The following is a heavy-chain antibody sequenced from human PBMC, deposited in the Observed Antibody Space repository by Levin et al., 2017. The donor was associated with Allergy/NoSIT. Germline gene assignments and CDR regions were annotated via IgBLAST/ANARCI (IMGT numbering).Heavy chain of an antibody. J-gene: IGHJ6*03. CDR1: GYSFTSYW. V-gene: IGHV5-51*01. Sequence: PGGSLRLSCQGSGYSFTSYWIGWVRQMPGKGLEWMGIIYPGESDTRYSPSFQGQVTISADKSISTAYLQWSSLKASDTAIYYCARRGTRDYYYYMDVWGKGTTVTVSS. CDR3: ARRGTRDYYYYMDV. D-gene: IGHD1-1*01. CDR2: IYPGESDT.